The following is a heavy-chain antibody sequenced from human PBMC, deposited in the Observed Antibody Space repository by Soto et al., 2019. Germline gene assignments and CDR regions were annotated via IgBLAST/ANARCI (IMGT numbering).Heavy chain of an antibody. V-gene: IGHV3-23*01. J-gene: IGHJ4*02. CDR2: ISETGGST. CDR3: AKGGRRRGSYPPLDY. CDR1: GFTFSRYA. D-gene: IGHD1-26*01. Sequence: EVQLLESGGGLVQPGGSLRLSCAASGFTFSRYAVTWVRQAPGKGLEWVSTISETGGSTYYADSVRGRFTISRDNSKNALYLQMNSLRAEDTAVYFCAKGGRRRGSYPPLDYWGRGTLLTVSS.